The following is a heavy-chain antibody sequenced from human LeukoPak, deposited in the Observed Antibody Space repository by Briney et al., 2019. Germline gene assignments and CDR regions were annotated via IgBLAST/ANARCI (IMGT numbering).Heavy chain of an antibody. CDR3: AKDKTYNDFWSGHDAFDI. V-gene: IGHV3-23*01. Sequence: GGSLRLSCAASGFTFSSYAMSWVRQAPGKGLEWVSVISGSGDITYYADSVKGRFTISRDNSKNTLYLQMNSLRAEDAAVYYCAKDKTYNDFWSGHDAFDIWGQGTMVTVSS. J-gene: IGHJ3*02. D-gene: IGHD3-3*01. CDR2: ISGSGDIT. CDR1: GFTFSSYA.